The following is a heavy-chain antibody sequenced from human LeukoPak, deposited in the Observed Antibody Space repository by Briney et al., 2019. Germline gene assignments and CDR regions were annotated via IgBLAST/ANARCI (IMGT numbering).Heavy chain of an antibody. V-gene: IGHV7-4-1*02. D-gene: IGHD2-15*01. CDR1: GYTFTSYI. CDR3: ARASTPKVGAAIYYFDY. Sequence: ASVKVSCKASGYTFTSYILNWVRQAPGQGLECMGWINTNTGNPTYAQGFTGRFVFSLDTSVSTAYLQISSLKAEDTALYYCARASTPKVGAAIYYFDYWGQGTLVTVSS. CDR2: INTNTGNP. J-gene: IGHJ4*02.